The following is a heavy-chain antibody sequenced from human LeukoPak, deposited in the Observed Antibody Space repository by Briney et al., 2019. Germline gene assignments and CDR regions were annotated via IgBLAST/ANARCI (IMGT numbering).Heavy chain of an antibody. D-gene: IGHD3-22*01. CDR2: MNPNSGNT. Sequence: ASVKVSCKASGYTFTSYGINWVRQATGQGLEWMGWMNPNSGNTGYAQKFQGRVTMTRNTSISTAYMELSSLRSEDTAVYYCARARNYYDSSGGYFDYWGQGTLVTVSS. CDR1: GYTFTSYG. V-gene: IGHV1-8*01. J-gene: IGHJ4*02. CDR3: ARARNYYDSSGGYFDY.